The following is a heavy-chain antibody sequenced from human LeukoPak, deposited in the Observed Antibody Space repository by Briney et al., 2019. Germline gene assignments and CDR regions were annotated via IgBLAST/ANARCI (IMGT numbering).Heavy chain of an antibody. Sequence: GGSLRLSCAASGFSFSSYWMNWVRQAPGKGLEWVANIKQDGSEKYYVDSVKGRFTISRDNAKNSLYLQMNSLRAEDTAVYYCASGGYSFFYWGQGTLVTVSS. CDR2: IKQDGSEK. CDR1: GFSFSSYW. V-gene: IGHV3-7*03. D-gene: IGHD5-18*01. J-gene: IGHJ4*02. CDR3: ASGGYSFFY.